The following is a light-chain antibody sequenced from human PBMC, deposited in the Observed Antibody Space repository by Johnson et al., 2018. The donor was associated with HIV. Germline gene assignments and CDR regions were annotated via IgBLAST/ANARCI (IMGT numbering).Light chain of an antibody. CDR3: GTWDSSLSAYV. V-gene: IGLV1-51*01. CDR1: SSNIGINY. J-gene: IGLJ1*01. CDR2: DNT. Sequence: QSVLTQPPSVSAAPGQKVTISCSGSSSNIGINYVSWYQQLPGTAPKLLIYDNTKRPSGIPDRFSGSKSGTSATLGITGLQTWDEADYYCGTWDSSLSAYVFGTGTKVTVL.